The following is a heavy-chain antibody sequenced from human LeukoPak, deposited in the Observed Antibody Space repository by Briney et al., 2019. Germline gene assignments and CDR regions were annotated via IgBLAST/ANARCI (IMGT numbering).Heavy chain of an antibody. CDR3: ARDLSGYPNWFDP. J-gene: IGHJ5*02. CDR2: IYTSGST. D-gene: IGHD3-3*01. V-gene: IGHV4-61*02. Sequence: SQTLSLTCTVSGGSINSGSYYWSWIRQPAGKGLEWIGRIYTSGSTNYNPSLKSRVTISVDTSKNQFSLKLSSVTAADTAVYYCARDLSGYPNWFDPWGQGTLVTVSS. CDR1: GGSINSGSYY.